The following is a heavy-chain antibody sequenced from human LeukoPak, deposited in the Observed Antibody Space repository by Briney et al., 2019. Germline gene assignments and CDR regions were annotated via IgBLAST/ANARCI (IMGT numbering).Heavy chain of an antibody. V-gene: IGHV3-23*01. D-gene: IGHD1-26*01. Sequence: GGSLRLSCAASGFSFSRTDMFWVRQTPGKGLEYGSSISGTRAATYYADPVRGRFTISRDNSKNMLFLQINSLRAEDTALYYYAKGGPGAFDFWGQGTMVAVSS. J-gene: IGHJ3*01. CDR1: GFSFSRTD. CDR2: ISGTRAAT. CDR3: AKGGPGAFDF.